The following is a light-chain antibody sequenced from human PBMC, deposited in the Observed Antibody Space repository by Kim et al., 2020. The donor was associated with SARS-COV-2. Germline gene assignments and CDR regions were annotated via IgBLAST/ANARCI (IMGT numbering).Light chain of an antibody. J-gene: IGKJ1*01. V-gene: IGKV1-5*03. CDR1: QSISSW. Sequence: IQMTQSPSTLSASVGDRVTITCRASQSISSWLAWYQQKPGKGPKLLINKASSLESGVSSRFSGSGSGTEFTLTINSLQPDEFATYYCQKYNSPPRTFGQGTKVDIK. CDR3: QKYNSPPRT. CDR2: KAS.